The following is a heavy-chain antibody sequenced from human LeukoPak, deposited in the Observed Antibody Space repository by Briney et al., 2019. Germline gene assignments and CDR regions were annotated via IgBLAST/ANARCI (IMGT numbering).Heavy chain of an antibody. V-gene: IGHV4-34*01. CDR2: INHSGST. CDR1: GGSFSGYY. J-gene: IGHJ4*02. D-gene: IGHD6-13*01. Sequence: SSETLSLTCAVYGGSFSGYYWSWIRQPPGKGLEWIGEINHSGSTNYNPSLKSRVTISVDTSKNQFPLKLSSVTAADTAVYYCARGLRWQQLAHRRRNFDYWGQGTLVTVSS. CDR3: ARGLRWQQLAHRRRNFDY.